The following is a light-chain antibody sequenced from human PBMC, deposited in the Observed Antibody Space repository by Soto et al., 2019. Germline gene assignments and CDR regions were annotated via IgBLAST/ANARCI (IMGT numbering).Light chain of an antibody. CDR2: EVS. CDR1: SSDVGTYKY. J-gene: IGLJ2*01. CDR3: SSYTSRSTPV. Sequence: QSALTQPASVSGSPGQSITISCTGTSSDVGTYKYVSWYQQLPGKAPKLMIYEVSNRPSGVSNRFSGSKSGKTASLTISELQAEDEADYYCSSYTSRSTPVFGGGTKLTVL. V-gene: IGLV2-14*01.